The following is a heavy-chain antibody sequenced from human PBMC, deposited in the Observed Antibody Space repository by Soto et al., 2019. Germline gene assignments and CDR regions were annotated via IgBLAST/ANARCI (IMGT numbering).Heavy chain of an antibody. CDR2: ITPFFGTA. CDR1: GGTFSNYA. CDR3: AQTLGLAVAGPGRFDL. Sequence: QVQLVQSGAEVKKPGSSVKVSCKASGGTFSNYAISWVRQAPEQGLEWMGGITPFFGTANYAQKFKGRVTITADESMTTSYMELSRLRSEDTAVYYCAQTLGLAVAGPGRFDLWGRGTLVTVSS. V-gene: IGHV1-69*12. J-gene: IGHJ2*01. D-gene: IGHD6-19*01.